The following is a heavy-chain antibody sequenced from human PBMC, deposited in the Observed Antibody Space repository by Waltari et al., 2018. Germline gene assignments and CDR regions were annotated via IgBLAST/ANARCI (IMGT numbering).Heavy chain of an antibody. J-gene: IGHJ4*02. V-gene: IGHV3-30-3*01. Sequence: VQLLASGGGVVQAGTSLRLSCAAAGFSFCNYALHWVRQTPGKGLEWVDIVWHDGSMIHYSDSVRCRFSISRDNSSDILYLQMNSLTTDDSAIYSCARGTGSGSFLVDHWGQGTLVTVST. CDR3: ARGTGSGSFLVDH. D-gene: IGHD3-10*01. CDR1: GFSFCNYA. CDR2: VWHDGSMI.